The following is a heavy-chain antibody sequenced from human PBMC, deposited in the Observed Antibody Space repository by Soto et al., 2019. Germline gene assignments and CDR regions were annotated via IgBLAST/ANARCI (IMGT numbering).Heavy chain of an antibody. J-gene: IGHJ4*02. CDR2: INVGNGNT. D-gene: IGHD3-22*01. V-gene: IGHV1-3*01. Sequence: QVQFVQSGAEVKKPGASVKVSCKTPGYTFTRYHIHWVRQAPGQRLEWMGWINVGNGNTRYSQKFQGRLTLTSDTPGNTAYLELNSLISEDTAVYYCATPQDYDGCLDSWGQGTLVTVSS. CDR1: GYTFTRYH. CDR3: ATPQDYDGCLDS.